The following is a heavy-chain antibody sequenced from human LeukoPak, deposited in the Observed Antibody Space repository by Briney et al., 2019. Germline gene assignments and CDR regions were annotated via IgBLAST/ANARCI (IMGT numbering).Heavy chain of an antibody. V-gene: IGHV4-30-2*01. J-gene: IGHJ3*02. D-gene: IGHD2-2*01. Sequence: SQTLSLTCTVSGGSISSGAYYWSWIRQPPGKGLEWIGYIYPSGSTYYNPSLKSRVTISVDRSKNQFSLKLSSVTAADTAVYYCASRYCSSTSCYRSAGNDAFDIWGQGTMVTVSS. CDR3: ASRYCSSTSCYRSAGNDAFDI. CDR1: GGSISSGAYY. CDR2: IYPSGST.